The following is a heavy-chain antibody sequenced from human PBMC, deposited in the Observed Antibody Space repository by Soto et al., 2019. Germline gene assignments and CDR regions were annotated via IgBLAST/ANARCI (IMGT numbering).Heavy chain of an antibody. CDR2: IIPILGIA. Sequence: QVQLVQSGAEVKKPGSSVKVSCKASGGTFSSYTISWVRQAPGQGLEWMGRIIPILGIANYAQKFQGRVTITADKSTSTAYMELSSLRSEDTAVYYCARGSGYSSSWPPIVWFDPWGQGTLVTVSS. D-gene: IGHD6-13*01. CDR3: ARGSGYSSSWPPIVWFDP. CDR1: GGTFSSYT. J-gene: IGHJ5*02. V-gene: IGHV1-69*02.